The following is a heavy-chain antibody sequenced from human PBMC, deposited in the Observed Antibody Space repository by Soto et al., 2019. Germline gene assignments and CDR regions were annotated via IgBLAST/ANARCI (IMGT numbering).Heavy chain of an antibody. V-gene: IGHV4-59*12. CDR2: IYYSGSS. CDR3: ARDRSGGYNWFDP. J-gene: IGHJ5*02. Sequence: SETLSLTCTVSGGSITSYHLSWIRQSPGKGLEWIGNIYYSGSSNYNPSLESRVTISVDTSKNQFSLRLSSVTAADTAVYYCARDRSGGYNWFDPWGQGTLVTVSS. CDR1: GGSITSYH. D-gene: IGHD2-15*01.